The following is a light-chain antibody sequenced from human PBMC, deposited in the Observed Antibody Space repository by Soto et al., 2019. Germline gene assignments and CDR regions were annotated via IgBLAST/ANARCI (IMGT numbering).Light chain of an antibody. Sequence: EIVMTQSPTTLSVSPGERATLSCRASQSLSRNLAWYQQRPGQAPRLLIYGVSIRATGVPARFSGSESGTEFTLTISSLQSEDFAVYYCQQYNDWPSSFGQGTKLE. CDR3: QQYNDWPSS. CDR1: QSLSRN. V-gene: IGKV3-15*01. J-gene: IGKJ2*01. CDR2: GVS.